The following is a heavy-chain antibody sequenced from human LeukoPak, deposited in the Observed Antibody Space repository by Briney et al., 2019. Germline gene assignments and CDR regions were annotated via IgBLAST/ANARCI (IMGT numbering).Heavy chain of an antibody. J-gene: IGHJ4*02. Sequence: PGGSLRLSCAASGFTFSSYEMNWVRQAPGKGLEWVSYISSSGSTIYYADSVKGRFTISRDNAKNSLYLQMNSLRAEDTAVYYCARLGNRYSGYYFDYWGQGTLVTVSS. CDR1: GFTFSSYE. CDR2: ISSSGSTI. D-gene: IGHD5-12*01. V-gene: IGHV3-48*03. CDR3: ARLGNRYSGYYFDY.